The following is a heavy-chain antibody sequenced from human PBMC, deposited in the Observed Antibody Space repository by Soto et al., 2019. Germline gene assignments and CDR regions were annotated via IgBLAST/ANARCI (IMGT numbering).Heavy chain of an antibody. J-gene: IGHJ5*02. Sequence: EVQLLESGGGLVQPGGSLRLSCAASGFTFSSYAMSWVRQAPGKGLEWVSAISGSGGSTYYADAVKGRFTISRENSKNTLYLQKNSLRAEDTAVYYCAKDRSLNMVRGVMGWFDPWGQGTLVTVSS. D-gene: IGHD3-10*01. V-gene: IGHV3-23*01. CDR2: ISGSGGST. CDR3: AKDRSLNMVRGVMGWFDP. CDR1: GFTFSSYA.